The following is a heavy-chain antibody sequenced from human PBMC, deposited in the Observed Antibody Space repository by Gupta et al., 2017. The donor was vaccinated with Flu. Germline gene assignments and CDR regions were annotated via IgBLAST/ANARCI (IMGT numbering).Heavy chain of an antibody. CDR3: ARGVGFLAYYFDY. Sequence: QVQLQQWGAGLLKPSETLSLTCAVYGGSFSGYYWSWIRQPPGKGLEWIGEINHSGSTNYNPSFKSRVTISVDTSKNQFSLKLSSVTAADTAVYYCARGVGFLAYYFDYWGQGTLVTVSS. CDR2: INHSGST. V-gene: IGHV4-34*01. CDR1: GGSFSGYY. J-gene: IGHJ4*02. D-gene: IGHD3-3*01.